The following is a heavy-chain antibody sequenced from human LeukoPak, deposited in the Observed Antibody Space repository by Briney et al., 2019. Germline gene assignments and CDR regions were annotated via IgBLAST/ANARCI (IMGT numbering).Heavy chain of an antibody. D-gene: IGHD3-22*01. J-gene: IGHJ6*04. CDR1: GFTFSSYG. CDR3: ANLYYDSSGLLGSVRRRLDV. Sequence: GGSLRLSCAASGFTFSSYGMHWVRQAPGKGLEWVAVIWYDGSIKYYADSVEGRFTISRDNSKNTLYLQMNSLRAEDTAVYYCANLYYDSSGLLGSVRRRLDVWGKGTTVTVSS. CDR2: IWYDGSIK. V-gene: IGHV3-33*06.